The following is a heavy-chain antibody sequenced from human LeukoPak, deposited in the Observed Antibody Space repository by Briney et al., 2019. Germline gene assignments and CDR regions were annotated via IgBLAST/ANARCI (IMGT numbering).Heavy chain of an antibody. V-gene: IGHV6-1*01. CDR3: ARSTALVGDDWVDP. D-gene: IGHD2-21*01. CDR1: GDSVSSNSAA. Sequence: TSQTLSLTCAIPGDSVSSNSAAWNWIRQSPSRGLEWLGRTVYRSKWYYYYAVSVQSRITINADTSKNQFSLHLNSATPEDTAVYYCARSTALVGDDWVDPWGQGTLVTVSS. J-gene: IGHJ5*02. CDR2: TVYRSKWYY.